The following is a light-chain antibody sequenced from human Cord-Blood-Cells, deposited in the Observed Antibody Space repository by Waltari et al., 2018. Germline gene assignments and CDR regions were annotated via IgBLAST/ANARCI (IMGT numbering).Light chain of an antibody. CDR2: AAS. CDR3: QQSYSTPQT. Sequence: DIQMTKSPSSLSASVGDSVIITCRASQSIISHLNWYQQKPGKAPKLLIYAASSLQSGVPSRFSGSGSGTDFTLTISSLQPEDFGTYYWQQSYSTPQTFGQGTKVEIK. J-gene: IGKJ1*01. CDR1: QSIISH. V-gene: IGKV1-39*01.